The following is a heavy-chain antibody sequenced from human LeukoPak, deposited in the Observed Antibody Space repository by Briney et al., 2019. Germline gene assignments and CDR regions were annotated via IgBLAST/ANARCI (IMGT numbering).Heavy chain of an antibody. CDR3: AREYTLYRSGWFLDY. CDR1: GDSNTNSIYY. Sequence: PSETLSLTCTVSGDSNTNSIYYWAWIRQPPGKGLEWIATIDYSGSTYYNPSLKSRATISIDTSKNQFSLKLSSVTAADTAVYYCAREYTLYRSGWFLDYWGQGTVVAVSS. CDR2: IDYSGST. D-gene: IGHD6-19*01. J-gene: IGHJ4*02. V-gene: IGHV4-39*07.